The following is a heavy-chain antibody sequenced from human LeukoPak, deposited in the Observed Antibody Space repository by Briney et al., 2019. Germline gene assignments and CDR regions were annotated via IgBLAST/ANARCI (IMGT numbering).Heavy chain of an antibody. CDR2: IYYTGSS. D-gene: IGHD2-8*01. CDR1: GGSISSSDYY. Sequence: SETLSLTCTVSGGSISSSDYYWGWIRQPPGKGLEWIGNIYYTGSSSYNSSLKSRVTISVDTSKNQFSLQLSAVTAADTAVYYCARENYCTNGVCWAFDPWGQGTLVTVSS. V-gene: IGHV4-39*07. J-gene: IGHJ5*02. CDR3: ARENYCTNGVCWAFDP.